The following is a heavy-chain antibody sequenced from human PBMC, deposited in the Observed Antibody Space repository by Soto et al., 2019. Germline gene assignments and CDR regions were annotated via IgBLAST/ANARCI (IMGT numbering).Heavy chain of an antibody. CDR1: GGTFSSYA. V-gene: IGHV1-69*01. Sequence: QVQLVQSGAEVKKPGSSVKVSCKASGGTFSSYAISWVRQAPGQGLEWMGGIIPIFGTANYAQKLQGRVTITADESTSTAYMELSSLRSEDTAVYYCAREGIGSGHMYYFDYWGQGTLVTVSS. D-gene: IGHD2-15*01. J-gene: IGHJ4*02. CDR3: AREGIGSGHMYYFDY. CDR2: IIPIFGTA.